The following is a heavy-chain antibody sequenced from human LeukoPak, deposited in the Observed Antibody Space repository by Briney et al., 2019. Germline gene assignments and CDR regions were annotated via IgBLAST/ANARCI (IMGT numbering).Heavy chain of an antibody. V-gene: IGHV3-23*01. J-gene: IGHJ6*04. Sequence: GGSLRLSCAASGFTFSSSVMSWVRQAPGKGLEWVSAISSSGGNTDNADSLKGRFTLSRDNSKDTLYLQMNSLRVEDTAVYYCARRTSGAKDVWGKGTTVTVSP. CDR2: ISSSGGNT. CDR1: GFTFSSSV. CDR3: ARRTSGAKDV. D-gene: IGHD3-16*01.